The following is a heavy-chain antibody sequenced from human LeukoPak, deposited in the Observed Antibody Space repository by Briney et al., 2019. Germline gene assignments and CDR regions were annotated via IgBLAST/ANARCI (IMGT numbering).Heavy chain of an antibody. CDR3: ARDVIAVAAFDI. CDR2: ISAYNGNT. V-gene: IGHV1-18*01. Sequence: ASVKVSCKASGYTFTSYGTRWVRQAPGQGLEWMGWISAYNGNTNYAQKLQGRVTMTTDTSTSTAYMELRSLRSDDTAVYYCARDVIAVAAFDIWGQGTMVTVSS. CDR1: GYTFTSYG. D-gene: IGHD6-19*01. J-gene: IGHJ3*02.